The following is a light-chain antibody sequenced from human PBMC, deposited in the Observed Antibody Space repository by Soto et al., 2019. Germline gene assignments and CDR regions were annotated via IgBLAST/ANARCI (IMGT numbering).Light chain of an antibody. J-gene: IGLJ2*01. CDR1: SSDVGSYNL. CDR3: TSYSSSSPVL. Sequence: QSVLTQPASVSGSPGQSITISCTGTSSDVGSYNLVSWYQQHPGKAPKFMIFEVTNRPSGVSGRFSGSKSGITASLSISGLQPEDEADYYCTSYSSSSPVLFGGGTKLTVL. CDR2: EVT. V-gene: IGLV2-14*02.